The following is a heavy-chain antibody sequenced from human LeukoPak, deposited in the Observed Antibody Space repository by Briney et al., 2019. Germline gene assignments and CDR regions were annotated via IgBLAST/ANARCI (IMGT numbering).Heavy chain of an antibody. CDR1: GFTFSSYW. Sequence: GGSLRLSCAASGFTFSSYWMSWVRRAPGKGLEWVANIKQDGSEKYYVDSVKGRFTISRDNAKNSLYLQMNSLRAEDTAVYYCARDGSYYSFDYWGQGTLVTVSS. D-gene: IGHD1-26*01. V-gene: IGHV3-7*01. CDR3: ARDGSYYSFDY. CDR2: IKQDGSEK. J-gene: IGHJ4*02.